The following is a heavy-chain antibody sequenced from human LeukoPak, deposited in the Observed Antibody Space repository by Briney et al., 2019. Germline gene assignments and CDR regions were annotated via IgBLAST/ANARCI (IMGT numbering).Heavy chain of an antibody. V-gene: IGHV1-69*13. CDR2: IIPIFGTA. CDR1: GGTFSSYA. CDR3: ARRGLAARPSGFDY. Sequence: SVMVSCKASGGTFSSYAISWVRQAPGQGLEWMGGIIPIFGTANYAQKFQGRVTITADESTSTACMELSSLRSEDTAVYYCARRGLAARPSGFDYWGPGTLVTVSS. D-gene: IGHD6-6*01. J-gene: IGHJ4*02.